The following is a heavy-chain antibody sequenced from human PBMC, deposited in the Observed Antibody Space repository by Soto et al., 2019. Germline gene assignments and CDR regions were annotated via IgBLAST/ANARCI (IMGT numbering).Heavy chain of an antibody. V-gene: IGHV3-15*07. J-gene: IGHJ4*01. Sequence: GGSLRLSCAASGFTFSNAWINWVRQAPGKGLEWVGRVKSKNDDGTTDFAAPVKGRFAISRDDSKNMVCLEMNSLQTEDTAIYYCTTDSYITSIIVRFDYWGHGTLVTVSS. CDR3: TTDSYITSIIVRFDY. CDR2: VKSKNDDGTT. CDR1: GFTFSNAW. D-gene: IGHD3-22*01.